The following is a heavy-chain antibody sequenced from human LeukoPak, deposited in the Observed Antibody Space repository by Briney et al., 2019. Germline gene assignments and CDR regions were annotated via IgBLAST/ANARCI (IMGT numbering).Heavy chain of an antibody. CDR1: GFTFSSYA. CDR3: ARALNTVTTNY. V-gene: IGHV3-64*01. D-gene: IGHD4-17*01. CDR2: ISSNGGST. Sequence: GGSLRLSCAASGFTFSSYAMHWVRQAPGKGLEYVSAISSNGGSTYYANSVKVRFTIPRDNSKNTLYLQMNSLRAEDTAVYYCARALNTVTTNYWGQGTLVTVSS. J-gene: IGHJ4*02.